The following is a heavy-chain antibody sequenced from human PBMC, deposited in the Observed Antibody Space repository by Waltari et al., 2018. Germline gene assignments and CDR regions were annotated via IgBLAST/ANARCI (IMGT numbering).Heavy chain of an antibody. Sequence: QVQLQESGPGLVKPSETLSLTCTVSGGAISSYYWSWIRQPAGKGLEWIGRIYTSGSTNYNPSLKSRVTMSVDTSKNQFSLKLSSVTAADTAVYYCARDRRYFYYYYMDVWGKGTTVTVSS. CDR2: IYTSGST. V-gene: IGHV4-4*07. J-gene: IGHJ6*03. CDR1: GGAISSYY. CDR3: ARDRRYFYYYYMDV.